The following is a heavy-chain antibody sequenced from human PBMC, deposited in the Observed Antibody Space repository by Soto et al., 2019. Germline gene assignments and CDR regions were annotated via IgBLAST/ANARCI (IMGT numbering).Heavy chain of an antibody. Sequence: QVQLVESGGGVVQPGGSLRLSCAASGFILSDFAMHWVRQAPGRGLEWVAVILKDGKSKYYADSVRGRFTNSSDTSKDTIFLQLTSLRLDDSAVYYCAKTGCNGGSCFSWFDPWGQGTPVIVSS. CDR2: ILKDGKSK. CDR3: AKTGCNGGSCFSWFDP. V-gene: IGHV3-30*04. CDR1: GFILSDFA. D-gene: IGHD2-15*01. J-gene: IGHJ5*02.